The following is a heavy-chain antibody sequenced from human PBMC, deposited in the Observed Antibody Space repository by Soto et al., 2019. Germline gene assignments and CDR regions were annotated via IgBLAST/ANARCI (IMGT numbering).Heavy chain of an antibody. V-gene: IGHV1-18*01. CDR2: ISPYSADT. CDR3: ARDLGTEYSDP. Sequence: QVQLVQSGPEVKKPGASVKVSCQASGYTFTDYVITWVRQAPGRGFQWMGWISPYSADTNYAQKFQGRLTITADTSTGKAYMELTTLTPDDTAVYFCARDLGTEYSDPWGQGTLVTVSS. CDR1: GYTFTDYV. D-gene: IGHD5-12*01. J-gene: IGHJ5*02.